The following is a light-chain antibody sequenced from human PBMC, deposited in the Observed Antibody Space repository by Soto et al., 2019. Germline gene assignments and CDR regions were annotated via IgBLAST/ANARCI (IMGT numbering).Light chain of an antibody. V-gene: IGKV3-15*01. J-gene: IGKJ4*01. CDR1: QSVSRN. CDR2: YAS. CDR3: QQYNDWPPLT. Sequence: ETVMTQSPATLSVSPGETATLSCRASQSVSRNLAWYQQKPGQAPRLLIYYASTRATEIPARFSAFGSGTAFTLRISSLQSEDFAVYYCQQYNDWPPLTFGGGTRVEIK.